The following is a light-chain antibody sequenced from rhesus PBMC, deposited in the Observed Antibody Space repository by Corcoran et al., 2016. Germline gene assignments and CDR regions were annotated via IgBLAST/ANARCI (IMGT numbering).Light chain of an antibody. V-gene: IGKV2-78*01. CDR1: QSLLDSDGYTH. CDR3: LQTLQTPFT. J-gene: IGKJ3*01. Sequence: DIVMTQTPLSLPVTPGEPASISCRSSQSLLDSDGYTHLHWYLQKPGPSPQLLFYLGSNRAYGVPDRLSGSGSGTDFTLKISRVEADDVWVYYCLQTLQTPFTFGPGTKLTIK. CDR2: LGS.